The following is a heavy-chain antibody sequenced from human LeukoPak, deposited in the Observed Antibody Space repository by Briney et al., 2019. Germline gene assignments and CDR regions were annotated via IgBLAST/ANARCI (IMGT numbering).Heavy chain of an antibody. D-gene: IGHD3-3*01. V-gene: IGHV1-2*02. Sequence: GASVKVSCKASGYTFTDYYIHWVRQAPGQGLEWMGWINPNSGGTNYAQKFQGRVAMTRDTSISTAYMELSRLRSDDTAVYYCAGDGEIGVAANWGQGTLVTVSS. CDR2: INPNSGGT. CDR3: AGDGEIGVAAN. J-gene: IGHJ4*02. CDR1: GYTFTDYY.